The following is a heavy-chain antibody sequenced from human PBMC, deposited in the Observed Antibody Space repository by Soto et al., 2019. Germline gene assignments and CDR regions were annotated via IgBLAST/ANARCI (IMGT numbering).Heavy chain of an antibody. CDR1: DGSISSGGFS. Sequence: PSETLSLTCAVSDGSISSGGFSWSWIRQPPGKGLEWIGYIFQSGSTYYIPSLKSRVTISVDRSKNQFSLNLTSVTAADTAIYYCASESRSSYYDTSGYLQYWYFNLWGRGTLVTV. D-gene: IGHD3-22*01. CDR2: IFQSGST. V-gene: IGHV4-30-2*01. CDR3: ASESRSSYYDTSGYLQYWYFNL. J-gene: IGHJ2*01.